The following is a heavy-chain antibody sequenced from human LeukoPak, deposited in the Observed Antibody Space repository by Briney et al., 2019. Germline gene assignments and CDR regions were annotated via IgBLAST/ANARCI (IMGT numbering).Heavy chain of an antibody. CDR2: TYYWSKWTT. V-gene: IGHV6-1*01. J-gene: IGHJ5*02. CDR3: AREMRETGNNWFDT. CDR1: GDGVSSDRST. D-gene: IGHD7-27*01. Sequence: SQTLSLTCAIAGDGVSSDRSTWNWIRQSPSRGLEWLGRTYYWSKWTTDYAGSVKGRITINPDTSKNQFSLHLSSMTPEDTAIYYSAREMRETGNNWFDTWGQGTLVTVSS.